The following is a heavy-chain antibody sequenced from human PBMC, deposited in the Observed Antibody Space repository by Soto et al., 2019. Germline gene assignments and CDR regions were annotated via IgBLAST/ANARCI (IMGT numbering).Heavy chain of an antibody. V-gene: IGHV3-33*08. Sequence: GGSLRLSCAASGFTFSNAWMSWVRRAPGKGLEWVAVIWYDGSKTAYSDSVKGRFTISRDNAKNTLYLQMNSVRDEDTAIYYCARDRSAGDYFYYGMDVWGQGTTVTVSS. J-gene: IGHJ6*02. CDR1: GFTFSNAW. CDR3: ARDRSAGDYFYYGMDV. CDR2: IWYDGSKT. D-gene: IGHD1-1*01.